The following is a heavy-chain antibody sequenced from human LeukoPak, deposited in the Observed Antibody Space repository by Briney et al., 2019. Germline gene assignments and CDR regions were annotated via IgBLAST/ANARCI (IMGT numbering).Heavy chain of an antibody. CDR1: GFTFSSYA. J-gene: IGHJ3*02. CDR3: ANSSGRGGRNAFDI. D-gene: IGHD1-26*01. V-gene: IGHV3-23*01. CDR2: ISGSGGST. Sequence: GGSLRLSCAASGFTFSSYAMSWVRQAPGKGLEWVSAISGSGGSTHYADSVKGRFTISRDNSKNTLYLQMNSLRAEDTAVYYCANSSGRGGRNAFDIWGQGTMVTVSS.